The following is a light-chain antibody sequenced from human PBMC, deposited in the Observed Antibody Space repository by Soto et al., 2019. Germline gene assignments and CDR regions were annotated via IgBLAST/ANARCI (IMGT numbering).Light chain of an antibody. CDR3: QQYTNTNNPWM. CDR2: DAS. V-gene: IGKV1-5*01. J-gene: IGKJ1*01. CDR1: QTISTW. Sequence: DIQVTQSPPTLSASVGDRVTITCRASQTISTWMAWYQQKPGKAPKLLVYDASTLQSGVASRISGSGSGTEFTLIISGLQPDDSATYYCQQYTNTNNPWMFGQGTKVDIK.